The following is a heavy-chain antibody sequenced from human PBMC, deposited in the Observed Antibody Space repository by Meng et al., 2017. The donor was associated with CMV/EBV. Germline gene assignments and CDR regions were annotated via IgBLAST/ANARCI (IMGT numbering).Heavy chain of an antibody. D-gene: IGHD4-11*01. CDR3: ARHYSNLKGGWFDP. CDR2: ISAYNGNT. Sequence: ASVKVSCKASGYTFTSYGISWVRQAPGQGLEWMGWISAYNGNTNYAQKLQGRVTMTTDTSTSTAHMELRSLRSDDTAVYYCARHYSNLKGGWFDPWGQGTLVTVSS. J-gene: IGHJ5*02. CDR1: GYTFTSYG. V-gene: IGHV1-18*01.